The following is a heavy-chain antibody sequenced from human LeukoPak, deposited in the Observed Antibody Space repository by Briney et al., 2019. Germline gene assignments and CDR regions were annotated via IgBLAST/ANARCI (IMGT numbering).Heavy chain of an antibody. V-gene: IGHV3-21*01. CDR2: ISSSSSYI. CDR3: ARETNSPDAFDI. Sequence: PGGSLRLSCAASGFTFSSYSMNWVRQAPGKGLEWVSSISSSSSYIYYADSVKGQFTISRDNAKNSLYLQMNSLRAEDTAVYYCARETNSPDAFDIWGQGTMVTVSS. J-gene: IGHJ3*02. D-gene: IGHD4-23*01. CDR1: GFTFSSYS.